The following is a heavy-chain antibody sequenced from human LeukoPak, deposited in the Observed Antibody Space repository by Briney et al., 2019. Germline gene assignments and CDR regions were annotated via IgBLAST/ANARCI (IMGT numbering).Heavy chain of an antibody. D-gene: IGHD6-19*01. Sequence: PGRSLRLSCAASGFTFSSYAMHWVRQAPGKGLEWVAVISYDGSNKYYADSVKGRFTISRDNSKNTLYLQMNSLRAEDTAVYYCARSHFPSGWYAEFDYWGQGTLVTVSS. CDR1: GFTFSSYA. CDR3: ARSHFPSGWYAEFDY. CDR2: ISYDGSNK. V-gene: IGHV3-30-3*01. J-gene: IGHJ4*02.